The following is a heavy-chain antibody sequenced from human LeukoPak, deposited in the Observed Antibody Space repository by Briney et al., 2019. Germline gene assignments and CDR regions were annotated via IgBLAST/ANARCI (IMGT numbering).Heavy chain of an antibody. CDR2: IFYTGHT. J-gene: IGHJ5*02. CDR1: DGSISGSSDY. V-gene: IGHV4-39*01. Sequence: SETLSLTCTVYDGSISGSSDYWGWIRQPPGKGLEWIGSIFYTGHTYYNPSLKSRVTISVDTSKNQFSLRLTSVTAPDTAVYYCAKVSRDGFGWFDPWGQGTLVTVSS. D-gene: IGHD3-16*01. CDR3: AKVSRDGFGWFDP.